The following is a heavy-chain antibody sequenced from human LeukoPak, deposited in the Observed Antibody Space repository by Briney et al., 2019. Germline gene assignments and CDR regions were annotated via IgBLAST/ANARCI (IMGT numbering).Heavy chain of an antibody. D-gene: IGHD3-22*01. V-gene: IGHV3-21*01. CDR2: ISTSSRYI. Sequence: GGSLRLSCAASGFTFSSYSMNWVRQAPGKGLEWVSPISTSSRYIYYADSVKGRFTISRDNAKNSLYLQMNSLRAEDTAVYYCASAPAYESSGYYPWYFDYWGQGTLVTVSS. J-gene: IGHJ4*02. CDR3: ASAPAYESSGYYPWYFDY. CDR1: GFTFSSYS.